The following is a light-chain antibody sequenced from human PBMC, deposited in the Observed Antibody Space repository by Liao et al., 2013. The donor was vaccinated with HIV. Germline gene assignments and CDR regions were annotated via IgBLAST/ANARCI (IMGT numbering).Light chain of an antibody. J-gene: IGLJ2*01. CDR2: QDR. CDR3: QAWDSNTVV. Sequence: SYELTQPPSVSVSPGQTANIACSGDKLGDKYVCWYQKKPGQSPVLVIFQDRKRPSGIPDRFSGSNSGNTATLTISESQALDEADYYCQAWDSNTVVFGGGTKLTAL. V-gene: IGLV3-1*01. CDR1: KLGDKY.